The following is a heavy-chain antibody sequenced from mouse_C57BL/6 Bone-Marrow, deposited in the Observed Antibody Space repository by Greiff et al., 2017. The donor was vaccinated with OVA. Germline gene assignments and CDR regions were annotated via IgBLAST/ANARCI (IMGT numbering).Heavy chain of an antibody. V-gene: IGHV5-12*01. CDR1: GFTFSDYY. J-gene: IGHJ3*01. CDR3: ARHGYYGSSYVGFAY. Sequence: EVKLMESGGGLVQPGGSLKLSCAASGFTFSDYYMYWVRQTPEKRLEWVAYISNGGGSTYYPDTVKGRFTISRDNAKNTLYLQMSRLKSEDTAMYYGARHGYYGSSYVGFAYWGQGTLVTVSA. CDR2: ISNGGGST. D-gene: IGHD1-1*01.